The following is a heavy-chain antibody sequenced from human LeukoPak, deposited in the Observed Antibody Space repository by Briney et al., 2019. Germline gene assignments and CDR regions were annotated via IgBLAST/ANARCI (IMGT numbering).Heavy chain of an antibody. J-gene: IGHJ4*02. D-gene: IGHD6-19*01. V-gene: IGHV3-66*02. CDR1: GFTFSSYW. CDR2: IYSGGST. Sequence: GGSLRLSCAASGFTFSSYWMHWVRQAPGKGLVWVSVIYSGGSTYYADSVKGRFTISRDNSKNTLYLQMNSLRAEDTAVYYCARGGQWTPIDYWGQGTLVTVSS. CDR3: ARGGQWTPIDY.